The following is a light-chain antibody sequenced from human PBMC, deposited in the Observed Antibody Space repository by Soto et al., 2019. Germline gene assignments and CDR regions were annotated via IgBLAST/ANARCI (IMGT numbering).Light chain of an antibody. CDR1: SSDVGGYNY. V-gene: IGLV2-8*01. Sequence: QSVLTQPPSASGSPGQSVTISCTGTSSDVGGYNYVSWYQQHPGKAPKLMIYEVNKRPSGVPDRFSGSKSGNTASLTVSGLQAEDEADYCCSSYAGSVLFGGGTKLTVL. CDR3: SSYAGSVL. CDR2: EVN. J-gene: IGLJ2*01.